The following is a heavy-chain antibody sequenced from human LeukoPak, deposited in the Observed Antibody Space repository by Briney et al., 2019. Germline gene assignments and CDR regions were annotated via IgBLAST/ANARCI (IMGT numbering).Heavy chain of an antibody. CDR3: ARGLSAFDI. CDR1: GGSISSGGYY. V-gene: IGHV4-61*02. J-gene: IGHJ3*02. Sequence: SQTLSLTCTVSGGSISSGGYYWSWIRQPAGKGLEWIGRIYTSGSTNYNPSLKSRVTISVDTSKNQFSLKLSSVTAADTAVYYCARGLSAFDIWGQGTMVTVSS. D-gene: IGHD2-15*01. CDR2: IYTSGST.